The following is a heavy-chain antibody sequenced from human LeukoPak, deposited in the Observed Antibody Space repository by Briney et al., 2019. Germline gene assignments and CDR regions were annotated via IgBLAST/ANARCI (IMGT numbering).Heavy chain of an antibody. CDR1: GFPFNTYA. CDR2: ICGSGGCT. V-gene: IGHV3-23*01. J-gene: IGHJ4*02. Sequence: GGSLSLSCEASGFPFNTYAIYWVRQAPGKGLEWVSGICGSGGCTYYADSVKGRFTISRDNSKNTVYLQMNSLTADDTAVYYCAKTTVGYSSGRYPGWPADCWGQGTLVTVSS. CDR3: AKTTVGYSSGRYPGWPADC. D-gene: IGHD6-19*01.